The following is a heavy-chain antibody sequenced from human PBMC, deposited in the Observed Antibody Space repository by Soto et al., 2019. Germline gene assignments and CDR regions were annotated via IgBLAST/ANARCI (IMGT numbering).Heavy chain of an antibody. J-gene: IGHJ2*01. Sequence: ESGGGLVRPGGSLRLSCAASGFTFSDYYMSWIRQAPGKGLEWILYITSGGDTIYYTDSVKGRFTISRDNAKKSLYLDMKNLRADDSAVYYCATRWGYFDFWGRGTLVTVSS. V-gene: IGHV3-11*01. CDR1: GFTFSDYY. CDR3: ATRWGYFDF. CDR2: ITSGGDTI.